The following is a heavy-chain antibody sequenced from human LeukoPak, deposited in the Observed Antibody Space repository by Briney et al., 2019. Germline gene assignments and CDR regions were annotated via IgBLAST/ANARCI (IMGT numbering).Heavy chain of an antibody. CDR3: ARHVCSSTSCYTRRSWFDP. V-gene: IGHV4-39*01. D-gene: IGHD2-2*02. Sequence: SETLSLTCTVSGGSISSSSYYWGWIRQPPGKGLEWIGSIYYSGSTYYNPSLKSRVTISVDTSKNQFSLKLSSVTAADTAVYYCARHVCSSTSCYTRRSWFDPWGQGTLVTVSS. CDR1: GGSISSSSYY. J-gene: IGHJ5*02. CDR2: IYYSGST.